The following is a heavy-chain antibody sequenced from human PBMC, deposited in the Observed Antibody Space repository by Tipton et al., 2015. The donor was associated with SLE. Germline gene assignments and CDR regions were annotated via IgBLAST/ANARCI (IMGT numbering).Heavy chain of an antibody. CDR2: IYYSGST. J-gene: IGHJ4*02. CDR3: ARGGDPGDDYGDFYFDY. D-gene: IGHD4-17*01. CDR1: GGSISSYY. V-gene: IGHV4-59*12. Sequence: TLSLTCTVSGGSISSYYWSWIRQPPGKGLEWIGYIYYSGSTNYNPSLKSRVTISVDTSKNQFSLKLSSVTAADTAVYYCARGGDPGDDYGDFYFDYWGQGTLVTVSS.